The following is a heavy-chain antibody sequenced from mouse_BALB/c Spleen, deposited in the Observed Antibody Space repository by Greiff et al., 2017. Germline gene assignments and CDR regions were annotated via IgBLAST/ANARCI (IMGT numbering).Heavy chain of an antibody. D-gene: IGHD1-1*01. Sequence: EVQGVESGGGLVKLGGSLKLSCAASGFTFSSYYMSWVRQTPEKRLELVAAINSNGGSTYYPDTVKGRFTISRDNAKNTLYLQMSSLKSEDTALYYCARRGVLDAMDYWGQGTSVTVSS. V-gene: IGHV5-6-2*01. CDR3: ARRGVLDAMDY. J-gene: IGHJ4*01. CDR2: INSNGGST. CDR1: GFTFSSYY.